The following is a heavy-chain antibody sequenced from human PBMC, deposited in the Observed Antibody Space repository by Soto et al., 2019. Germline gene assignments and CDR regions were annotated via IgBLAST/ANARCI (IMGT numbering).Heavy chain of an antibody. D-gene: IGHD2-15*01. CDR2: IYKSATT. J-gene: IGHJ5*01. V-gene: IGHV4-30-4*01. CDR3: ARGRYCLTGRCFPNWFDS. CDR1: GDSISTVDYF. Sequence: TSETLSLTCSVSGDSISTVDYFWAWIRQPPXQALEYIGYIYKSATTYYNPSFESRVAISLDTSKSQFSLNVTSVTAADTAVYFCARGRYCLTGRCFPNWFDSWGQGTMVTVSS.